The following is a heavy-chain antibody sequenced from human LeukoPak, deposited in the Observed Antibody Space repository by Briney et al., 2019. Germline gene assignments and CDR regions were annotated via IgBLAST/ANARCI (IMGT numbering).Heavy chain of an antibody. D-gene: IGHD1-7*01. Sequence: NPSETLSLTCTVSGVSISTYYWGWIRQPPGKGLEWIGCIYCSGNTNNSPSLKSRVTISVDTSKNQFSLSLTSVTAADTAVYYCVRHRTGTTADYWGQGTLVTVSS. V-gene: IGHV4-59*08. CDR3: VRHRTGTTADY. CDR2: IYCSGNT. J-gene: IGHJ4*02. CDR1: GVSISTYY.